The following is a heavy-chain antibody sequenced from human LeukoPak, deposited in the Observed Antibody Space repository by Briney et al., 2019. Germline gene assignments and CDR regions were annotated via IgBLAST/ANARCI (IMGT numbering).Heavy chain of an antibody. Sequence: GASAKVSCKASGYTFTSYYMHWVRQAPGQGLEWMGIINPSGGSTSYAQKFQGRVTMTRDTSTSTVYMELSSLRSEDTAVYYCASSVAGLLVDYWGQGTLVTVSS. J-gene: IGHJ4*02. CDR3: ASSVAGLLVDY. CDR2: INPSGGST. D-gene: IGHD6-19*01. CDR1: GYTFTSYY. V-gene: IGHV1-46*01.